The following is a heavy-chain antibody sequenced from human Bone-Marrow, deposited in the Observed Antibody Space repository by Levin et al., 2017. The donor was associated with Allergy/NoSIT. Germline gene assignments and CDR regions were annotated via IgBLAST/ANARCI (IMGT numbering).Heavy chain of an antibody. CDR1: GFTFSSYG. D-gene: IGHD1/OR15-1a*01. Sequence: QAGGSLRLSCAASGFTFSSYGFHWVRQAPGKGLEWVAVIWHDGSYQHYADSVKGRSSISRDDPKNTVYLQMDSLRADDTAVYYCARDLGNFATGTTYFDYWGQGTLVTVSS. CDR2: IWHDGSYQ. J-gene: IGHJ4*02. V-gene: IGHV3-33*01. CDR3: ARDLGNFATGTTYFDY.